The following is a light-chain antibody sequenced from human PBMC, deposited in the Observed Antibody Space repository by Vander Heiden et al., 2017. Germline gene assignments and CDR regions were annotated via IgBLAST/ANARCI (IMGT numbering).Light chain of an antibody. CDR2: DAS. J-gene: IGKJ3*01. V-gene: IGKV1-33*01. CDR1: QDISNY. Sequence: DIQMTQSPSSLSASVGDRVTITCQASQDISNYLNWYQQKPGKAPKLLNYDASNLETGVPSRFSGSGSGTDFTFTISSLQPEDIATYYCQQYDNLPFTFGHGTKVDIK. CDR3: QQYDNLPFT.